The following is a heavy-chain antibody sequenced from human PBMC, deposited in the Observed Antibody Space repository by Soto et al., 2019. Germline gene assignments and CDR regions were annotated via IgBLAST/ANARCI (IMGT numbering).Heavy chain of an antibody. J-gene: IGHJ4*02. CDR2: IYYSGST. Sequence: SETLSLTCTVSGGSISSSSYYWGWIRQPPGKGLEWIGSIYYSGSTYYNPSLKSRVTISVDTSKNQFSLKLSSVTAADTAVYYCARGFRPYYYGSGSYYNINYFDYWGQGTLVTVSS. CDR1: GGSISSSSYY. D-gene: IGHD3-10*01. CDR3: ARGFRPYYYGSGSYYNINYFDY. V-gene: IGHV4-39*07.